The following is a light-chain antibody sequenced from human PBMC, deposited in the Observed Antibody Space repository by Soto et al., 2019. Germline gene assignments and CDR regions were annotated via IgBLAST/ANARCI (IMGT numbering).Light chain of an antibody. Sequence: EIVMTQSTATLSVSPGGRATLSCRASQSVSSYLAWYQQRPGQPPRLLIYRASTRATGIPARFSGSGSGTEFSLTISSLQSEDFAVYYCQQYSTWPPRYTFGQGTKLEI. CDR1: QSVSSY. J-gene: IGKJ2*01. CDR3: QQYSTWPPRYT. CDR2: RAS. V-gene: IGKV3-15*01.